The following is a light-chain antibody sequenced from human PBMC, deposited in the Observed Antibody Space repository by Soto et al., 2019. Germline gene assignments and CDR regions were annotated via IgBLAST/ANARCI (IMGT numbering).Light chain of an antibody. CDR1: QSVSSSY. CDR2: GAS. J-gene: IGKJ4*01. V-gene: IGKV3-20*01. Sequence: EIVLTQSPDTLSLSPGERATLSCRASQSVSSSYLAWYQQKVGRAPRLLIYGASSRATGIPDRFSGSGSETDFTLTISRLEPEDFAVYYCQQYGSSPPLTFGGGTKVEIK. CDR3: QQYGSSPPLT.